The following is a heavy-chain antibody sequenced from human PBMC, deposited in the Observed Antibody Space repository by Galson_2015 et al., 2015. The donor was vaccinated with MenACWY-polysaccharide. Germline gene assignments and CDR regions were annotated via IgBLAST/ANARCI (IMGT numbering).Heavy chain of an antibody. CDR1: GFSLGAWY. J-gene: IGHJ6*02. Sequence: SLRLSCAAPGFSLGAWYMSWIRQAPGKGLEWLSSISKSGDSIYYGDSVKGRFAISRDNAKNSLYLQLNSLEVEDTAIYYCARGHYGLDVWGQGTTVTVSS. CDR2: ISKSGDSI. V-gene: IGHV3-11*01. CDR3: ARGHYGLDV.